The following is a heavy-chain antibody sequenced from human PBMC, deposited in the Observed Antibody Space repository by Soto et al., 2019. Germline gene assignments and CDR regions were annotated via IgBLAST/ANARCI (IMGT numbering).Heavy chain of an antibody. CDR1: GNTVPNYA. CDR3: VRDRDLGGDMAHGDF. CDR2: INGGNGNT. Sequence: ASVKVSCKASGNTVPNYAIHWVRQAPGQRLEWMGWINGGNGNTYYSEHFQGRVTFTRDTSAGTVYMQLNSLRDEDTAVYYCVRDRDLGGDMAHGDFWGQGTLVTVSS. J-gene: IGHJ4*01. V-gene: IGHV1-3*01. D-gene: IGHD2-21*01.